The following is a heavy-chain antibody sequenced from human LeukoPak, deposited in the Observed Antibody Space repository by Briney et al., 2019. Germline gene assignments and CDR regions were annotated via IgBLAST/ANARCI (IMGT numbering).Heavy chain of an antibody. CDR3: ATEGFGDLTHYYGMDV. CDR1: GYTLTELS. CDR2: FDPEDGET. J-gene: IGHJ6*02. D-gene: IGHD3-10*01. Sequence: ASVTVSFKVSGYTLTELSMHWVRQAPGKGLEWMGGFDPEDGETIYAQKFQGRVTMTEDTSTDTAYMELSSLRSEDTAVYYCATEGFGDLTHYYGMDVWGQGTTVTVS. V-gene: IGHV1-24*01.